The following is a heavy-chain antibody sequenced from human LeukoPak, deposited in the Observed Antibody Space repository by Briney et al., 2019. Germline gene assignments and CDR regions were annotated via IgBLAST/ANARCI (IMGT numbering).Heavy chain of an antibody. CDR3: AKDTPSSSIAVTQFDY. CDR1: GFTFSSYA. D-gene: IGHD6-19*01. V-gene: IGHV3-23*01. CDR2: ISGSGGST. Sequence: TGGSLRLSCAASGFTFSSYATSWVRQAPGKGLEWVSAISGSGGSTYCADSVKGRFTISRDNSKNTLYLQMNSLRAEDTAVYYCAKDTPSSSIAVTQFDYWGQGTLVTVSS. J-gene: IGHJ4*02.